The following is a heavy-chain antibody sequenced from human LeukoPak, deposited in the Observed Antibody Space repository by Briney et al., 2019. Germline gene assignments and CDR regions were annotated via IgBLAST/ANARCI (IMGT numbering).Heavy chain of an antibody. V-gene: IGHV1-18*01. CDR1: GYTFTSYA. CDR3: ARDREGVVVVPAATAFDP. CDR2: ISAYNGNT. D-gene: IGHD2-2*01. J-gene: IGHJ5*02. Sequence: GASVKVSCKASGYTFTSYAMNWVRQAPGQGLEWMGWISAYNGNTNYAQKLQGRVTMTTDTSTSTAYMELRSLRSDDTAVYYCARDREGVVVVPAATAFDPWGQGTLVTVSS.